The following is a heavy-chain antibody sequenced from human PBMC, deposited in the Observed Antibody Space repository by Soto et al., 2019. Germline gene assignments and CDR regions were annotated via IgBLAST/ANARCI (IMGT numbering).Heavy chain of an antibody. CDR2: INHSGST. J-gene: IGHJ3*02. D-gene: IGHD2-15*01. Sequence: SESLSLICAVYGGSVSGYDWSWIRQPPGKGLEWIGEINHSGSTNYNPSLKSRVTISVDTSKNQFSLKLSSVTAADTAVYYCARRNRSGYCSGGSCYRHYFDIWGQGTMVTVSS. CDR1: GGSVSGYD. V-gene: IGHV4-34*01. CDR3: ARRNRSGYCSGGSCYRHYFDI.